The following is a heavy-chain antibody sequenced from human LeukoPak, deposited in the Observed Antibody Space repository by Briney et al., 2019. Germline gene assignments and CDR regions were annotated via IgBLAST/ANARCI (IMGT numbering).Heavy chain of an antibody. J-gene: IGHJ4*02. CDR3: ARDSGDHYDSSGYYPY. V-gene: IGHV3-21*01. D-gene: IGHD3-22*01. CDR2: ISSGSSYT. CDR1: GFTFSGYS. Sequence: PGGSLRLSCAASGFTFSGYSMNWVRQAPGKGLEWVSSISSGSSYTYYADSVKGRFTISRDNAKHSLYLQMNSLRAEDTAVYYCARDSGDHYDSSGYYPYWGQGTLVTVSS.